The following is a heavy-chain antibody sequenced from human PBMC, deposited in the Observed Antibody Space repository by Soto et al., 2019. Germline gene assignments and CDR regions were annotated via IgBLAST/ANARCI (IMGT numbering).Heavy chain of an antibody. V-gene: IGHV4-61*01. CDR2: TYYTGVT. Sequence: SETLSLTCSVSGGSVRSGNHFWNWIRQPPGRGLEWLGYTYYTGVTNYNPSLKSRVSMSVDTSKDQFSLTLTSLTAADTAVYYCARGGEPLGYYGLDVWGQGTTVTVSS. CDR1: GGSVRSGNHF. CDR3: ARGGEPLGYYGLDV. J-gene: IGHJ6*02.